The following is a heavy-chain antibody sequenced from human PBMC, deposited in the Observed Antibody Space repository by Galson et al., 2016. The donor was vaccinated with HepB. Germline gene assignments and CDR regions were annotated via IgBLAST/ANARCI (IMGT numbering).Heavy chain of an antibody. CDR1: GITFSSAW. Sequence: SLRLSCAASGITFSSAWMSWVRQAPGKRLEWIGRIKSRIEGGTTDHAAAVKGRFTIARDDSKNMVFLQMDSLENEDTARYYCTTDTITADDAFAIWGQGAMVTVSS. CDR2: IKSRIEGGTT. V-gene: IGHV3-15*01. CDR3: TTDTITADDAFAI. J-gene: IGHJ3*02. D-gene: IGHD5-12*01.